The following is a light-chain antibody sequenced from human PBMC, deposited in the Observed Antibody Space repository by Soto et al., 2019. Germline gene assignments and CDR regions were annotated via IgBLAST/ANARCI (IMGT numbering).Light chain of an antibody. CDR2: GAS. CDR1: QSIGSAD. J-gene: IGKJ1*01. Sequence: EIVLTQSPGTLSLSPGERVTLSCKASQSIGSADLAWFQQKPGQAPRLLIYGASTRATGIPDRFGGGGSGTDFTLTISSLQPEDFATYYCQQSFTSPAFGQGTKVDIK. CDR3: QQSFTSPA. V-gene: IGKV3-20*01.